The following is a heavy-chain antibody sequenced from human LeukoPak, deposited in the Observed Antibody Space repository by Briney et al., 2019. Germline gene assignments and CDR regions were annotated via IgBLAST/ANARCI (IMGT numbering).Heavy chain of an antibody. D-gene: IGHD3-22*01. J-gene: IGHJ4*02. CDR3: ARTPNYYDSSGYSDY. CDR1: GGTFSSYA. CDR2: IIPIFGTA. Sequence: SVKVSCKASGGTFSSYAISWVRQAPGQGLEWMGGIIPIFGTANYAQKFQGRVTITADKSTSTAYMELSSLRSEDTAVYYCARTPNYYDSSGYSDYWGQGTLVTVSS. V-gene: IGHV1-69*06.